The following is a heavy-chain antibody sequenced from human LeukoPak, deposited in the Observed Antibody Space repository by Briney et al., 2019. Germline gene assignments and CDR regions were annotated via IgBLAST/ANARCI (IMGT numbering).Heavy chain of an antibody. CDR3: ARSRGYCSSTSCYGDNWFDP. J-gene: IGHJ5*02. CDR2: IYSGGST. Sequence: GGSLRLSCAASGFTVSSNYMSWVRQAPGKGLEWVSVIYSGGSTYYADSVKGRFTISRDNSKNTLYLQMNSLRAEDTAVYYCARSRGYCSSTSCYGDNWFDPWGQGTLVTVSS. CDR1: GFTVSSNY. V-gene: IGHV3-53*01. D-gene: IGHD2-2*01.